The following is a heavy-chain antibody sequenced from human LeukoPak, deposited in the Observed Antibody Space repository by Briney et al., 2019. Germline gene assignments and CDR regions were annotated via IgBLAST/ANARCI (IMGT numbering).Heavy chain of an antibody. CDR2: IYYSGST. CDR3: ARHAGGISATGTRPFDY. Sequence: SETLSLTCTVSGASFSSSTYYWGWIRQPPGKGLEWIGSIYYSGSTYYNPSLKSRVTMSVDTSKNQFSLKLSSVTVADTAVYYCARHAGGISATGTRPFDYWGQGTLVTVSS. CDR1: GASFSSSTYY. V-gene: IGHV4-39*01. J-gene: IGHJ4*02. D-gene: IGHD6-13*01.